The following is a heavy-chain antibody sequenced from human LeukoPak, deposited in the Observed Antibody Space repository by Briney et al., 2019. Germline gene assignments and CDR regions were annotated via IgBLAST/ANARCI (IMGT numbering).Heavy chain of an antibody. CDR2: IYYSGST. J-gene: IGHJ4*02. CDR3: ARVATLYYFDY. Sequence: PSETLSLTCTVSGGSISSGGYYWSWIRQHPGKGLEWIGYIYYSGSTNYNPSLKSRVTISVDTSKNQFSLKLSSVTAADTAVYYCARVATLYYFDYWGQGTLVTVSS. V-gene: IGHV4-61*08. CDR1: GGSISSGGYY.